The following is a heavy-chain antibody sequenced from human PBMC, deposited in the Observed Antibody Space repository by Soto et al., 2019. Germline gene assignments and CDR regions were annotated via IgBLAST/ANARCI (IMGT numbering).Heavy chain of an antibody. Sequence: QVYRVQSGPEVKKPGASVKVSCKASGYTFINYGVSWVRQAPGQGFEWMGWISAYNGDKKYAQNVQGRVTLTTDTSTSTAYMEMRTLRSDDTAAYYCARDGPHIPAVGDVWGQGTTVTVSS. V-gene: IGHV1-18*01. D-gene: IGHD6-13*01. CDR2: ISAYNGDK. J-gene: IGHJ6*02. CDR1: GYTFINYG. CDR3: ARDGPHIPAVGDV.